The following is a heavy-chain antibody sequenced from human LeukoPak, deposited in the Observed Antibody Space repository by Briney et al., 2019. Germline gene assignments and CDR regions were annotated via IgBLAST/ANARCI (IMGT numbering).Heavy chain of an antibody. J-gene: IGHJ5*02. Sequence: SVKVSCKASGGTFSSYAISWVRQAPGQGLEWMGGIIPIFGTANYAQKFQGRVTITTDESTSTAYMELSSLRSEDTAVCYCARVLGQQLVRGWFDPWGQGTLVTVSS. D-gene: IGHD6-13*01. V-gene: IGHV1-69*05. CDR2: IIPIFGTA. CDR3: ARVLGQQLVRGWFDP. CDR1: GGTFSSYA.